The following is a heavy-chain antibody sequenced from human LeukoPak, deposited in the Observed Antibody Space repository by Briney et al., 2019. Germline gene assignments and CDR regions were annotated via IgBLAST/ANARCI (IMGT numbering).Heavy chain of an antibody. J-gene: IGHJ4*02. D-gene: IGHD1-26*01. CDR3: ARDRLGNFDY. CDR1: GGSFSSYY. CDR2: INHSGAT. Sequence: SETLSLTCAVYGGSFSSYYWNWIRQPPGKGLEWIAEINHSGATNYNPSLKSRVTISVDTSKNQFSLKLSSVTAADTAVYYCARDRLGNFDYWGQGTLVTVSS. V-gene: IGHV4-34*01.